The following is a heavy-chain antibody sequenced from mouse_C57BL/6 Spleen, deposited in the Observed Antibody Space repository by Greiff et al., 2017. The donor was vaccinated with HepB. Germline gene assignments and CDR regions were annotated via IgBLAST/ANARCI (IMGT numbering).Heavy chain of an antibody. J-gene: IGHJ3*01. CDR3: ARKYYGSSPWFAY. Sequence: VQLQQSGAELVKPGASVKLSCKASGYTFTSYWMQWVKQRPGQGLEWIGEIDPSDSYTNYNQKFKGKATLTVDTSSSTAYMQLSSLTSEDSAVYYCARKYYGSSPWFAYWGQGTLVTVSA. D-gene: IGHD1-1*01. CDR2: IDPSDSYT. CDR1: GYTFTSYW. V-gene: IGHV1-50*01.